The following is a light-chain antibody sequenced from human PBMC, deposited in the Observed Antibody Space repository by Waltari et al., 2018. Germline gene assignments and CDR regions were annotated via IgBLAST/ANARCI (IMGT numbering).Light chain of an antibody. V-gene: IGKV1-39*01. CDR3: QQSYSTPRT. Sequence: LQMNPSPTSPSASVGSRVPITCRASQSISRYLNWYQHKPGKAPKLLIYAASSLQSGVPSSFSGSGSGTDFTLTISSLQPEDFATYYCQQSYSTPRTFGQGTKVEIK. CDR1: QSISRY. J-gene: IGKJ1*01. CDR2: AAS.